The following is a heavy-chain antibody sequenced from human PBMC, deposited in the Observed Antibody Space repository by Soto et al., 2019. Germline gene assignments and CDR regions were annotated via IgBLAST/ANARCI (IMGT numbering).Heavy chain of an antibody. CDR2: IHYSGSI. Sequence: SETLSLTCTVSDGSIDSGSYYRSWVRQYPGKGLEWIGSIHYSGSIYYSPSLRSRLTMSADTSKNQFSLKLSSVTVADTAVYYCKRGLDKTKLGYWGQGIQVTV. CDR1: DGSIDSGSYY. D-gene: IGHD1-26*01. J-gene: IGHJ4*02. V-gene: IGHV4-31*03. CDR3: KRGLDKTKLGY.